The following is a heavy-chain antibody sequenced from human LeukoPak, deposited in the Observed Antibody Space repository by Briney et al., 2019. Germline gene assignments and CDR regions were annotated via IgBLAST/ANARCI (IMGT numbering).Heavy chain of an antibody. CDR1: GFTFSSYA. J-gene: IGHJ4*02. CDR2: ISGNGGNT. D-gene: IGHD5-24*01. V-gene: IGHV3-23*01. Sequence: GGSLRLSCAASGFTFSSYAMSWVRQAPGKGLEWVSVISGNGGNTYYADSVKGRFTISRDNSKNTLSLQMNSLRAEDTAVYYCANDMATAHNFDYWGQGTLVTVSS. CDR3: ANDMATAHNFDY.